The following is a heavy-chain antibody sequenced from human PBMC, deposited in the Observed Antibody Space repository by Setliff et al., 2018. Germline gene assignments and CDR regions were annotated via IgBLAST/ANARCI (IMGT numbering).Heavy chain of an antibody. D-gene: IGHD5-12*01. V-gene: IGHV3-30*02. CDR3: AKVPNSGGYAGPFDF. CDR1: GFIFNSYG. J-gene: IGHJ4*02. CDR2: IRYEGSRE. Sequence: PGGSLRLSCTASGFIFNSYGMYWVRQAPGKGPEWVASIRYEGSREFYGDPVKGRFIISRDNSKNTLYLQMNSLSAEDTAVYYCAKVPNSGGYAGPFDFWGQGTLVTVS.